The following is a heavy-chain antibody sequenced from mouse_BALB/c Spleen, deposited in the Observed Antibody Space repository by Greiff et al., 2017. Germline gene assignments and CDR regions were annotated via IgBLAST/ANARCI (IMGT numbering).Heavy chain of an antibody. D-gene: IGHD2-10*02. CDR3: AREEYEYAPDY. CDR1: GFSLTSYG. J-gene: IGHJ2*01. Sequence: VKLMESGPGLVAPSQSLSITCTVSGFSLTSYGVHWVRQPPGKGLEWLGVIWAGGSTNYNSALMSRLSISKDNSKSQVFLKMNRLQTDDTAMYYGAREEYEYAPDYWGQGTTLTVSS. CDR2: IWAGGST. V-gene: IGHV2-9*02.